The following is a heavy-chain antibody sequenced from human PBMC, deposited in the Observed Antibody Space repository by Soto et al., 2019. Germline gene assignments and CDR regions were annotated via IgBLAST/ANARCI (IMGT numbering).Heavy chain of an antibody. Sequence: ASVKVSCKASGYTFTSYAMHWVRQAPGQRLEWMGWINAGNGNTKYSQKFQGRVTITRDTSAGTAYMELSSLRSEDTAVYYCARDWFDCSSTSCYREYYFDYWGQGALVTVSS. CDR1: GYTFTSYA. CDR2: INAGNGNT. V-gene: IGHV1-3*01. CDR3: ARDWFDCSSTSCYREYYFDY. J-gene: IGHJ4*02. D-gene: IGHD2-2*01.